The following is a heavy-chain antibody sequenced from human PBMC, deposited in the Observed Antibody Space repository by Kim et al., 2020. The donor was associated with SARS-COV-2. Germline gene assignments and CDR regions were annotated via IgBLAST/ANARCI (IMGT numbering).Heavy chain of an antibody. D-gene: IGHD2-2*01. Sequence: YNPSLKSRVPISVDTSKNQFSLKLSSVIAADTAVYYCATALVGYYYGMDVWGQGTTVTVSS. V-gene: IGHV4-59*01. J-gene: IGHJ6*02. CDR3: ATALVGYYYGMDV.